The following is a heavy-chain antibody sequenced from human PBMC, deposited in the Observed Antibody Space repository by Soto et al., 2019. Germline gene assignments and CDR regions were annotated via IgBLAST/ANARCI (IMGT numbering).Heavy chain of an antibody. V-gene: IGHV4-30-4*01. Sequence: SETLSLTCTVSGGSISSGDYYWSWIRQPPGKGLEWIGYIYYSGSTYYNPSLKSRVTISVDTSKNQFSLKLNSVTAADTAVYYCAGLGMSHSGSCAQTYFDSWGQGTLVTVSS. CDR2: IYYSGST. CDR3: AGLGMSHSGSCAQTYFDS. D-gene: IGHD3-10*01. J-gene: IGHJ4*02. CDR1: GGSISSGDYY.